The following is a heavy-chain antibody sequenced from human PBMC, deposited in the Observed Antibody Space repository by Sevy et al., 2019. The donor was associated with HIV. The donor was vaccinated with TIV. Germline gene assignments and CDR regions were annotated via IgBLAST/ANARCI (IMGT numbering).Heavy chain of an antibody. CDR1: GFTFGYFA. D-gene: IGHD6-19*01. CDR3: AKDTSGWYDALDQ. J-gene: IGHJ4*02. V-gene: IGHV3-23*01. CDR2: ISPNGATS. Sequence: GGSLRLSCEVSGFTFGYFAMSWVRQAPGKGLEWVSGISPNGATSPYAASVRGRFTISRDNSKNRMYLQMSSLRAEDTAQYYCAKDTSGWYDALDQWGQGTLVTVSS.